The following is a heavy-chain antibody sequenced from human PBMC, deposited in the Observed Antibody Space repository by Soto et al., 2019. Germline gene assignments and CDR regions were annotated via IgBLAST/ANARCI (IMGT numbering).Heavy chain of an antibody. CDR2: ISPNGDST. V-gene: IGHV3-23*01. CDR1: GFTFNNYA. D-gene: IGHD2-8*01. CDR3: AKVRLTDYLRYAPHR. J-gene: IGHJ3*01. Sequence: GGSLRLSCAASGFTFNNYAMNWVRQAPGRGLEWVSIISPNGDSTYYADSVKGRFTISRDNSQNTVFLQMNSLRAEDTAIYFCAKVRLTDYLRYAPHRWGQGTLVTVSS.